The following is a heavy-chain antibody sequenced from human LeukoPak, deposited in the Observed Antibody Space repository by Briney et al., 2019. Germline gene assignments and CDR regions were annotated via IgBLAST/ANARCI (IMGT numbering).Heavy chain of an antibody. CDR1: GFTFSSSS. Sequence: GGSLRLSCAASGFTFSSSSLNWVRQAPGKGLEWVSSITRQSTYIYYADSMKGRFTISRDNSKNTLYLQMNSLGAEDTALYYCARDISPGDSTSLNYWGQGTLVTVSS. CDR3: ARDISPGDSTSLNY. J-gene: IGHJ4*02. V-gene: IGHV3-21*01. CDR2: ITRQSTYI. D-gene: IGHD2-21*02.